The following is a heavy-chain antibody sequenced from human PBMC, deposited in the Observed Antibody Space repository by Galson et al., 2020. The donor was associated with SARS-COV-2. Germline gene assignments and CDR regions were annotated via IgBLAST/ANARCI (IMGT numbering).Heavy chain of an antibody. CDR3: ATFGATYGLFDY. V-gene: IGHV3-23*01. Sequence: GESLRLSCAASGFTFSSFAMSWVRQAPGKGLEWVSAIGGSYDSTYYADSVKGRFTISRDNSKNTLYVQMNSLRAEDTAVYYCATFGATYGLFDYWGQGTLVTVSS. CDR1: GFTFSSFA. D-gene: IGHD4-17*01. J-gene: IGHJ4*02. CDR2: IGGSYDST.